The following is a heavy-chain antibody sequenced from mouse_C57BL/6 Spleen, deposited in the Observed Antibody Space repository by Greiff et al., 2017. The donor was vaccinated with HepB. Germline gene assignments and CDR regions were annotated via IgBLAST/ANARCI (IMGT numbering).Heavy chain of an antibody. V-gene: IGHV1-9*01. J-gene: IGHJ4*01. CDR2: ILPGSGST. CDR3: ARNPYYYGSSRYAMDY. D-gene: IGHD1-1*01. CDR1: GYTFTGYW. Sequence: QVQLQQSGAELMKPGASVKLSCKATGYTFTGYWIEWVKQRPGHGLEWIGEILPGSGSTNYNEKFKGKATFTADTSSNTAYMQLSSLTTEDSAIYYCARNPYYYGSSRYAMDYWGQGTSVTVSS.